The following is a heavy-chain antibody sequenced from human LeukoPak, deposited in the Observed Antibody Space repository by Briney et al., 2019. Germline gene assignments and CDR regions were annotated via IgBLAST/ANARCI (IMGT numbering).Heavy chain of an antibody. CDR1: GFAVSSNY. Sequence: GGSLRLSCAASGFAVSSNYMSWVRQAPGKGLEWVSLIYRGDSTYYADSVRGRFTISRDNSKNTLFLQMNSLRAEDTAVYYCAKADRRSDLPYYFDYWGQGTLVTVSS. V-gene: IGHV3-53*01. J-gene: IGHJ4*02. CDR2: IYRGDST. CDR3: AKADRRSDLPYYFDY.